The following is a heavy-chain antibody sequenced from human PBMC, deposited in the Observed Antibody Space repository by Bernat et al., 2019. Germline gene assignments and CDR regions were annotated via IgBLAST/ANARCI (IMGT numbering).Heavy chain of an antibody. D-gene: IGHD6-13*01. J-gene: IGHJ6*03. CDR2: IYYSGCT. Sequence: QLQLQESGPGLVKPSETLSLTCTVSGGSISSSSYYWGWIRQPPGKGLEWIGSIYYSGCTYYNPSLKSRVTISVDTSKNQFSLKLSSVTAADTAVYYCARQQGQQLVRYYYYMDVWGKGTTVTVSS. V-gene: IGHV4-39*01. CDR1: GGSISSSSYY. CDR3: ARQQGQQLVRYYYYMDV.